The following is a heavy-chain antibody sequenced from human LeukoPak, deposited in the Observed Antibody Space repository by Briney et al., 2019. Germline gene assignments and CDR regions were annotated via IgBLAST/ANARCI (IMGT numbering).Heavy chain of an antibody. D-gene: IGHD3-10*01. J-gene: IGHJ4*02. Sequence: GGSLRLSCAASGFTFSSYAMHWVRQAPGKGLEWVSAISGSGGSTYYADSVKGRFTISRDNSKNTLYLQMNSLRAEDTALYYCAKEHPNSYGSGSYNFDYWGQGTLVTVSS. CDR2: ISGSGGST. CDR1: GFTFSSYA. CDR3: AKEHPNSYGSGSYNFDY. V-gene: IGHV3-23*01.